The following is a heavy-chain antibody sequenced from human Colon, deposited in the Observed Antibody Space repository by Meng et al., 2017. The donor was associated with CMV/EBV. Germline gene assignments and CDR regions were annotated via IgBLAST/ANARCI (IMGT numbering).Heavy chain of an antibody. V-gene: IGHV3-23*01. CDR2: LSGIGDST. CDR1: GLSFRSYT. D-gene: IGHD3-10*01. CDR3: AKYALGYYGSGSYFEY. Sequence: GGSLRLSCTASGLSFRSYTMGWVRQAPGKGLEWVSGLSGIGDSTYYADSVKGRFTISRDNSKNSLYLQMDSLRAEDTAFYYCAKYALGYYGSGSYFEYWGQGTLVTVSS. J-gene: IGHJ4*02.